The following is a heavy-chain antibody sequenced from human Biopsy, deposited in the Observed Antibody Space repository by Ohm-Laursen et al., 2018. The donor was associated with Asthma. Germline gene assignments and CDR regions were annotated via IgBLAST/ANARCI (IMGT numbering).Heavy chain of an antibody. Sequence: SDTLSLTCSVYGGSISSFYWSWIRQSPEKGLEWMGYVYWTGGTNYNPSLKSRVTMSADTSKNRMFLELTSVTAADTAIYYCVRAVRNEQWLAPFDYWGQGKPVTVSS. CDR3: VRAVRNEQWLAPFDY. J-gene: IGHJ4*02. CDR1: GGSISSFY. V-gene: IGHV4-59*07. D-gene: IGHD6-19*01. CDR2: VYWTGGT.